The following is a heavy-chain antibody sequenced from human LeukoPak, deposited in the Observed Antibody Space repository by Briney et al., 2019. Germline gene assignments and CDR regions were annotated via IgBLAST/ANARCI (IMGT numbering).Heavy chain of an antibody. CDR2: ISGSGGTT. J-gene: IGHJ3*01. CDR1: GFTFSSYG. CDR3: AKDLRGYYGGDVFDL. D-gene: IGHD3-22*01. Sequence: GGSLRLSCAACGFTFSSYGMHWVRQAPGKGLEWVSGISGSGGTTSYADSVQGRFTISRDNSRNTVYLQMNSLRAEDTAVYYCAKDLRGYYGGDVFDLWGLGIMVTVSS. V-gene: IGHV3-23*01.